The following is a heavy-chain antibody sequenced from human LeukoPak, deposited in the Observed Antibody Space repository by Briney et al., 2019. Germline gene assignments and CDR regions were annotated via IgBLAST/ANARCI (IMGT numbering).Heavy chain of an antibody. D-gene: IGHD7-27*01. J-gene: IGHJ4*02. CDR2: IIPIFGTA. CDR1: GGTFSSYA. CDR3: ARDYVTGEYYFDY. V-gene: IGHV1-69*05. Sequence: GSSVKASCKASGGTFSSYAISWVRQAPGQGLEWMGGIIPIFGTANYAQKFQGRVTITTDESTSTAYMELSSLRSEDTAVYYCARDYVTGEYYFDYWGRGTLVTVSS.